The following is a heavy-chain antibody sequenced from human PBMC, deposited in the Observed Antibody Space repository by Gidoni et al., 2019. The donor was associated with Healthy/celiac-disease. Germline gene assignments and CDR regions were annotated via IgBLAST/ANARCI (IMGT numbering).Heavy chain of an antibody. D-gene: IGHD1-26*01. CDR2: ISAYNGNT. Sequence: QVQLVQSGAEVKKPGASVKVSCKASGYTFTSSGISWVRQAPGQGLEWMGWISAYNGNTNYAQKLQGRVTMTTDSSTSTAYMELRSLRSDDTAVYYCAREAAYSGSYGNWFDPWGQGTLVTVSS. CDR1: GYTFTSSG. CDR3: AREAAYSGSYGNWFDP. J-gene: IGHJ5*02. V-gene: IGHV1-18*01.